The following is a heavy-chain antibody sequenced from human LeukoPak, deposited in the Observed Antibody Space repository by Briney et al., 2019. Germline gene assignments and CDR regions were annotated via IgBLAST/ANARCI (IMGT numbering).Heavy chain of an antibody. D-gene: IGHD3-16*01. J-gene: IGHJ4*02. CDR1: GFTFSSYG. CDR3: AKDAPGESRDFDY. CDR2: IWYDGSNK. V-gene: IGHV3-33*06. Sequence: GGSLRLSCAASGFTFSSYGMHWVRQAPGKGLEWVAVIWYDGSNKYYADSVRGRFTISRDNSKNTIYLQMNGLRAEDTAVYYCAKDAPGESRDFDYWGQGTLVIVSS.